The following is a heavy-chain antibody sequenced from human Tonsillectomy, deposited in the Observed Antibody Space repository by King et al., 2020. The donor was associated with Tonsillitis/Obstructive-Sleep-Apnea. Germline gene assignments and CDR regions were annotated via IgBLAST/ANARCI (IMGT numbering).Heavy chain of an antibody. CDR2: IYSGGST. CDR3: ARDKILEVPAAMGYYYYGMDV. D-gene: IGHD2-2*01. J-gene: IGHJ6*02. Sequence: VQLVESGGGLIQPGGSLRLSCAASGFTVSSDYVTWVRQAPGKGLEWVSIIYSGGSTYYADSVKGRFTISRDNSKNTVYLQMHSLKAEDTAVYYCARDKILEVPAAMGYYYYGMDVWGQGTTVTVSS. CDR1: GFTVSSDY. V-gene: IGHV3-53*01.